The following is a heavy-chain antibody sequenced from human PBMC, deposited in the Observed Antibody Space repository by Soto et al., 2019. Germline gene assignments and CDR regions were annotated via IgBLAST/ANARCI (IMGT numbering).Heavy chain of an antibody. Sequence: QVQLVQSGAEVKKPGSSVKVSCKSSGGTFSSYAISWVRQAPGQGLEWMGGIIPIFGTANYAQKFQGRVTITADESTSAADMELSSLRSDDTAVYYCASPVPLIEARPNYYDMYVWGQGTTVTVSS. CDR1: GGTFSSYA. J-gene: IGHJ6*02. D-gene: IGHD6-6*01. CDR3: ASPVPLIEARPNYYDMYV. V-gene: IGHV1-69*01. CDR2: IIPIFGTA.